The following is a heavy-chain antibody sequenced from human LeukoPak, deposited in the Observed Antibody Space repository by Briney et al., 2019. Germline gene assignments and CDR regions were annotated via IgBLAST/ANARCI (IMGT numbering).Heavy chain of an antibody. CDR2: INSDGSST. D-gene: IGHD2-21*02. J-gene: IGHJ3*02. CDR1: GFTFSSYW. CDR3: ARGYCGGDCYSIMDAFDI. Sequence: PGGSLRLSCAASGFTFSSYWMHWVRQAPGKGLVWVSRINSDGSSTSYADSVKGRFTITRDNAKNTLYLQMNSLRAEDTAVYYCARGYCGGDCYSIMDAFDIWGQGTMVTVSS. V-gene: IGHV3-74*01.